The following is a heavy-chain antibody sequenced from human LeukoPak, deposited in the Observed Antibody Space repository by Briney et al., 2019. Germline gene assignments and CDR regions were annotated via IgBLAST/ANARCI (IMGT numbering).Heavy chain of an antibody. J-gene: IGHJ4*02. CDR2: IWYDGSKT. CDR3: ARLYGDYIDY. V-gene: IGHV3-33*08. Sequence: PGGSLRLSYAASGFTFSSYEMNWVRQAPGKGLEWVALIWYDGSKTYYADSVKGRFTVSRDNSKNTLYLQMNSLRAEDTAVYYCARLYGDYIDYWGQGTLVTVSS. D-gene: IGHD4-17*01. CDR1: GFTFSSYE.